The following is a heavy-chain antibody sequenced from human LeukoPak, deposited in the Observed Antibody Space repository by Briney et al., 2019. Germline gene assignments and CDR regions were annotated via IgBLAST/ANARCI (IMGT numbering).Heavy chain of an antibody. CDR3: ARGREVSGWGPSRGYYFDS. Sequence: ASVKVSCKASGYSFTSYTMHWVRQAPGQRLEWMGWINAGNVNTKYSREFQGRVTITRDTSASTAYMELSSLRSEDMAVYYCARGREVSGWGPSRGYYFDSWGQGTLVTVSS. CDR1: GYSFTSYT. V-gene: IGHV1-3*03. CDR2: INAGNVNT. D-gene: IGHD6-19*01. J-gene: IGHJ4*02.